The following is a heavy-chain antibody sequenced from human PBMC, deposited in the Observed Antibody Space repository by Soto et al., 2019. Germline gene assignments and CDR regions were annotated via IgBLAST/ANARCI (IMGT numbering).Heavy chain of an antibody. V-gene: IGHV3-30*18. D-gene: IGHD2-2*01. CDR1: GFTFSSYG. CDR3: AKDSRGYCSSTSCYGGFDY. CDR2: ISYDGSNK. J-gene: IGHJ4*02. Sequence: QVQLVESGGGVVQPGRSLRLSCAASGFTFSSYGMHWVRQAPGKGLEWVAVISYDGSNKYYAHSVKGRFTISRDNSKNTLYLQMNSLRAEDTAVYYCAKDSRGYCSSTSCYGGFDYWGQGTLVTVSS.